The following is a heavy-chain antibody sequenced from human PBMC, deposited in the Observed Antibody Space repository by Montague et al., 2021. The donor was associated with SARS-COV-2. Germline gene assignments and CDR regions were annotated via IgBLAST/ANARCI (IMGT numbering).Heavy chain of an antibody. J-gene: IGHJ4*02. CDR2: TYYSGST. V-gene: IGHV4-31*03. CDR3: ARDVGWYSSSWFDY. CDR1: GGSISSGGYY. Sequence: TLSLTCTVSGGSISSGGYYWSWIRQHPGKGLEWIGYTYYSGSTYYNPSLKSRVTISVDTSKNQFSLKLSSVTAADTAVYYCARDVGWYSSSWFDYWGQGTLVTVSS. D-gene: IGHD6-13*01.